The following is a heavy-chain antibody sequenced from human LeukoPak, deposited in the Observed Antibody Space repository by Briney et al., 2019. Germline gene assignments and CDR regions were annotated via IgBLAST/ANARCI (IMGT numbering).Heavy chain of an antibody. CDR2: INPSGDST. J-gene: IGHJ5*02. CDR1: GYTFTSNH. D-gene: IGHD6-13*01. V-gene: IGHV1-46*01. Sequence: GASVKVSCKASGYTFTSNHIHCVRQAPGQGLEWMGVINPSGDSTSYALKFQGRVTMTRDTSTSTVYMELSSLRSEDTAIYYCAKLAASETGEGSWGQGTLVTVSS. CDR3: AKLAASETGEGS.